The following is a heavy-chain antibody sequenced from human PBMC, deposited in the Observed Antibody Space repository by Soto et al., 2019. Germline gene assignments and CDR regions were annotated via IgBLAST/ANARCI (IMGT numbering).Heavy chain of an antibody. Sequence: GGSLRLSCAASGFTFRSFTMNWVRQAPGKGLEWVSTISSNSAYIYYTDALRGRFTISRDNAKNSLHLQMNNLRAEDTAVYYCTRDASRDSSARGWFDPWGPGTLVTVSS. J-gene: IGHJ5*02. CDR3: TRDASRDSSARGWFDP. V-gene: IGHV3-21*01. D-gene: IGHD6-13*01. CDR1: GFTFRSFT. CDR2: ISSNSAYI.